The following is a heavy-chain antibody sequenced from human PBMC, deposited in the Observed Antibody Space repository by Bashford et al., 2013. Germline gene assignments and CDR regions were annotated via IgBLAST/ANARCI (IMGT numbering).Heavy chain of an antibody. CDR3: AAPSAVSGA. CDR1: GFTFSSNA. J-gene: IGHJ5*02. CDR2: ISGNGGNT. D-gene: IGHD4-17*01. V-gene: IGHV3-23*01. Sequence: GGSLRLSCAASGFTFSSNAMSWVRQPPGKGLEWVSAISGNGGNTYYADSVKGRFTISRDNSKNTLYLQMNSLRAEDTAEYYCAAPSAVSGAWGQGTLVTVSS.